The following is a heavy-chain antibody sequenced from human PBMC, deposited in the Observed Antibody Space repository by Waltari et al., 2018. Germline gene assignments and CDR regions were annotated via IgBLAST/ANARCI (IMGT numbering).Heavy chain of an antibody. D-gene: IGHD2-8*01. CDR2: VDPEDGET. V-gene: IGHV1-69-2*01. CDR3: ARMDAPPYNWFDP. J-gene: IGHJ5*02. Sequence: EVQLVQSGAEVKKPGATVKISCKASGYTLTDYYMHWVQQAPGKGREWMGRVDPEDGETIYAEKFQGRVTITADTSTDTAYMELSSLRSEDTAVYYCARMDAPPYNWFDPWGQGTLVTVSS. CDR1: GYTLTDYY.